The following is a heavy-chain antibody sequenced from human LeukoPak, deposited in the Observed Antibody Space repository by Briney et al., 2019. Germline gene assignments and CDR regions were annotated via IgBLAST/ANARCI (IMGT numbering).Heavy chain of an antibody. CDR2: ISGSGGST. V-gene: IGHV3-23*01. D-gene: IGHD2-2*01. CDR1: GFTFSSYG. CDR3: AKDRHAPGRYCSSTSCFPFDS. J-gene: IGHJ5*01. Sequence: GGTLRLSCAASGFTFSSYGMSWVRQAPGKGLEWVSGISGSGGSTYYADSVKGRFTISRDNTKNTLYLQMNGLRAEDTAVYYCAKDRHAPGRYCSSTSCFPFDSWGQGTLVTVSS.